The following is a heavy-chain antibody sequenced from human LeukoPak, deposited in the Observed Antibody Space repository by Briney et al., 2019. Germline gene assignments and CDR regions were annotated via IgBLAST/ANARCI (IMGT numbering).Heavy chain of an antibody. CDR1: RFTFSGYA. CDR3: ARGYCSSTSCYTGYFQH. V-gene: IGHV3-23*01. J-gene: IGHJ1*01. D-gene: IGHD2-2*02. CDR2: ISGSGGGT. Sequence: GGSLRLSCAASRFTFSGYAMSWVRQAPGMGLEWVSAISGSGGGTYYADSVKGRFTISRDNSKNTLYLQMNSLRAEDTAVYYCARGYCSSTSCYTGYFQHWGQGTLVTVSS.